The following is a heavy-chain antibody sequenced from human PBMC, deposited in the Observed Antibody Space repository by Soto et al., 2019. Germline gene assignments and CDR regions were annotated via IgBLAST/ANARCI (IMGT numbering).Heavy chain of an antibody. V-gene: IGHV1-69*04. CDR2: IIPIRGIA. CDR3: AREDFGVALNWFDP. CDR1: VCTFISYT. D-gene: IGHD3-3*01. J-gene: IGHJ5*02. Sequence: SVKVSFKASVCTFISYTISWVRQAPGQGREWMGRIIPIRGIANYAQKFQGRVTITADKSTSTAYMELSSLRSEDTVVYYCAREDFGVALNWFDPWGQGTLVTVSS.